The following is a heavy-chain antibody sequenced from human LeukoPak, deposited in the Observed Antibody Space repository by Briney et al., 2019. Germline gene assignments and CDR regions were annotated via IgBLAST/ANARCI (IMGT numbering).Heavy chain of an antibody. CDR3: VRDGGVSGYDLLDY. CDR2: ISQDGSEE. Sequence: GGSLRLSCAASGFTFSNYWMTWVRQAPGKGLEWVAHISQDGSEEHYMDSVKARFTISRDNAKNSLSLQMNSLRAEDTAGYYCVRDGGVSGYDLLDYWGQGTLVTVSS. V-gene: IGHV3-7*01. CDR1: GFTFSNYW. J-gene: IGHJ4*02. D-gene: IGHD5-12*01.